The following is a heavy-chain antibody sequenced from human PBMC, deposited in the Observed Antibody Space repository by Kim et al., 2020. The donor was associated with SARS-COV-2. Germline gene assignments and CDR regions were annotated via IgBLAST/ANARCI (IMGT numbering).Heavy chain of an antibody. Sequence: ASVKVSCKASGYTFTSYAMHWVRQAPGQRLEWMGWINAGNGNTKYSQKLQGRVTITRDTSASTAYMELSSLRSEDTAVYYCARTMVRGRTYYYYYGMDVWGQGTTVTVSS. V-gene: IGHV1-3*01. J-gene: IGHJ6*02. CDR3: ARTMVRGRTYYYYYGMDV. CDR2: INAGNGNT. CDR1: GYTFTSYA. D-gene: IGHD3-10*01.